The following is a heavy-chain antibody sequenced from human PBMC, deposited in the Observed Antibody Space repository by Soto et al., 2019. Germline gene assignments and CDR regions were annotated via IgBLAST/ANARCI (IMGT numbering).Heavy chain of an antibody. CDR3: ARMLADYYDSSGYFRTLDY. D-gene: IGHD3-22*01. CDR1: GFSLSSSGMS. Sequence: SGPTLVNPTQTLTLTCTFSGFSLSSSGMSVNWIRRSPGKALEWLALIDWDDNKYYRTSLKTRLTISKDTSKNQVVLTMTNMDPVDTATYYCARMLADYYDSSGYFRTLDYWGQGALVTVSS. J-gene: IGHJ4*02. CDR2: IDWDDNK. V-gene: IGHV2-70*01.